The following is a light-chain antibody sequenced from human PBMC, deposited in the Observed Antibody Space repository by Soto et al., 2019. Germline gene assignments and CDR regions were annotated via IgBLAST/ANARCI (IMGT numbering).Light chain of an antibody. J-gene: IGKJ1*01. Sequence: EIVMTQSPATLSVSPGERATLSCSASQSVSSYLAWYQQKPGQAPRLLIYDASNRATGIPARFSGSGSGTDFTLTISSLEPEDFAVYYCQQRSNWPPAMTCGQGTKGDIK. CDR2: DAS. V-gene: IGKV3-11*01. CDR1: QSVSSY. CDR3: QQRSNWPPAMT.